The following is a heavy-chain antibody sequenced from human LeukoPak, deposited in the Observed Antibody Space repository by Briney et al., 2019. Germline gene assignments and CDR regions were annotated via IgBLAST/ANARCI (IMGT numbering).Heavy chain of an antibody. CDR2: ISGSGGST. J-gene: IGHJ3*02. V-gene: IGHV3-23*01. CDR1: GFTFRSHA. D-gene: IGHD3-22*01. CDR3: AKMSRKYYYDSSGAFDI. Sequence: GGSLRLSCAASGFTFRSHAMGWVRQAAGKGLEWVSAISGSGGSTYYADSVKGRFTISRDNSKNTLYLQMNSLRAEDTAVYYCAKMSRKYYYDSSGAFDIWGQGTMVTVSS.